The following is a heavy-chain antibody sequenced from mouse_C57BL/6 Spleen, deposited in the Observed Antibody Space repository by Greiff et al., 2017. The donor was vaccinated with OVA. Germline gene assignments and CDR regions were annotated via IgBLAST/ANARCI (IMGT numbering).Heavy chain of an antibody. CDR1: GFTFSSHG. CDR2: ISSGGGNT. Sequence: EVQRVESGGDLVKPGGSLKLSCAASGFTFSSHGMSWVRQTPDKRLEWVATISSGGGNTYYPERVKGRFTISRDNTKNTLYLQMSSLKSEAIAMCDCASPSTGTSYDYDDWGQGTTLTVSS. V-gene: IGHV5-6*01. D-gene: IGHD4-1*01. J-gene: IGHJ2*01. CDR3: ASPSTGTSYDYDD.